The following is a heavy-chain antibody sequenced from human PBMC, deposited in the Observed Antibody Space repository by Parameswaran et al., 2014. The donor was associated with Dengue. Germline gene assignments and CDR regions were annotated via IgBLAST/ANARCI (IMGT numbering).Heavy chain of an antibody. D-gene: IGHD4-11*01. Sequence: RWIRQPPGKGLEWVSAISGSGGSTYYADSVKGRFTISRDNSKNTLYLQMNSLRAEDTAVYYCAKESMTTVPPLPDYWGQGTLVTVSS. V-gene: IGHV3-23*01. CDR2: ISGSGGST. J-gene: IGHJ4*02. CDR3: AKESMTTVPPLPDY.